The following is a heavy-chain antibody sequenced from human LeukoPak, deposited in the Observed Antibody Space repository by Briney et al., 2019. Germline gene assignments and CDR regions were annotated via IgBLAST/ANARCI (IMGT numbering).Heavy chain of an antibody. CDR1: GFAFSSYG. V-gene: IGHV3-33*06. Sequence: GGSLRHSCAASGFAFSSYGMHWVRQAPGKGLEWVAVIWYDGSDKYYADSVKGRFTISRDNSKNTLYLQMNSLRAEDTAVYYCAKDYLMATITFFDYWGQGTLVTVSS. CDR3: AKDYLMATITFFDY. J-gene: IGHJ4*02. CDR2: IWYDGSDK. D-gene: IGHD5-24*01.